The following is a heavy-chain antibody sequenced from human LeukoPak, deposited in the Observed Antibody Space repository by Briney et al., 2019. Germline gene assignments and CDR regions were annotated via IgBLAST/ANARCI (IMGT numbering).Heavy chain of an antibody. CDR2: INQDGSKE. V-gene: IGHV3-7*01. CDR1: GFTFSNYW. CDR3: VRDGGVGGYDLLDY. J-gene: IGHJ4*02. Sequence: WGSLRLSCTASGFTFSNYWMTWVRQAPGEELGWVAQINQDGSKEYYIDSVKARFSISRDNARNSLSLQMNSLRAEDTAVYYCVRDGGVGGYDLLDYWGQRTLVTVSS. D-gene: IGHD5-12*01.